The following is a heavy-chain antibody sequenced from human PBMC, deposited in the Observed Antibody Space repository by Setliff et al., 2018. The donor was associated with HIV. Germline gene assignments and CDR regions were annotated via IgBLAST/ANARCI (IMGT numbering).Heavy chain of an antibody. CDR1: GGSISSHY. CDR3: ARGFGSSWGGNYYYYYMDV. V-gene: IGHV4-59*11. J-gene: IGHJ6*03. Sequence: KASETLSLTCTVSGGSISSHYWSWIRQPPGKGLEWIGYIYYSGSTNYNPSLKSRVTISVDTSKNQFSLKLSSVTAADTAVYYCARGFGSSWGGNYYYYYMDVWGKGTMVTVSS. D-gene: IGHD6-13*01. CDR2: IYYSGST.